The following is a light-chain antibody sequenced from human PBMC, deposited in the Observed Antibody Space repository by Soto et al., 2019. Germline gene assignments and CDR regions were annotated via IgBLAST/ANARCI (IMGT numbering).Light chain of an antibody. CDR1: SSDVGGYNY. CDR2: EVS. J-gene: IGLJ3*02. V-gene: IGLV2-14*01. Sequence: QSALTQPASMSGSPGQSITISCTGTSSDVGGYNYVSWYQQHPGKAPKLMIYEVSNRPSGVSNRFSGSKSGNTASLTISGLQAEDEADYYCSSYTSSSTRVFGGGTNLTVL. CDR3: SSYTSSSTRV.